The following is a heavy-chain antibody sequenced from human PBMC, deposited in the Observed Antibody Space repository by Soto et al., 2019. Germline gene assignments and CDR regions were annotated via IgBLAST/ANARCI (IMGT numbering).Heavy chain of an antibody. J-gene: IGHJ4*02. D-gene: IGHD6-19*01. V-gene: IGHV1-69*01. CDR1: GGTFNTYG. CDR3: ARGGELAGWMPFDS. CDR2: IIPLFGTT. Sequence: QVHLVQSGAAVKKPGSSVKVSCRASGGTFNTYGFNWVRQAPGQGLEWMGGIIPLFGTTTYAQNFQGRVTITADQSPTPAYMEMSGLTSEDTAVYFCARGGELAGWMPFDSWGQGTLVTVSS.